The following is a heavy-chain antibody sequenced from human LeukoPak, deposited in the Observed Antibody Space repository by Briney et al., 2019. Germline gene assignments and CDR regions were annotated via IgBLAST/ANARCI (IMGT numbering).Heavy chain of an antibody. D-gene: IGHD3-22*01. V-gene: IGHV4-59*01. Sequence: SETLSLTCTVSGGSISSYYWSWIRQPPGKGLELIGYIYYSGSTNHNPSLKRRATISVDTSKNQFSLKLSSVTAADTAVYYCARAHYSSGHYSNWGQGTLVTVSS. CDR2: IYYSGST. J-gene: IGHJ4*02. CDR3: ARAHYSSGHYSN. CDR1: GGSISSYY.